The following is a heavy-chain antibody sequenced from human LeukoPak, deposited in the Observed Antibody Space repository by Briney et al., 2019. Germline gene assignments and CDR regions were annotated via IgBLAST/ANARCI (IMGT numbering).Heavy chain of an antibody. CDR1: GGTFSIYA. CDR3: ARDDCSGGSCFPDY. D-gene: IGHD2-15*01. CDR2: ISAYNGNT. J-gene: IGHJ4*02. V-gene: IGHV1-18*01. Sequence: ASVTVSCKASGGTFSIYAINWVRQAPGQGLEWMGWISAYNGNTNYAQKLQGRVTMTTDTSTSTAYMELRSLRSDDTAVYYCARDDCSGGSCFPDYWGQGTLVTVSS.